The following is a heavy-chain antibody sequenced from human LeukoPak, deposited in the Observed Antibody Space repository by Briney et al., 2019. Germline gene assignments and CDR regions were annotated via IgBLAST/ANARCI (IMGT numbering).Heavy chain of an antibody. CDR1: GGSISSYY. D-gene: IGHD6-19*01. CDR3: ARATEVAGTHY. Sequence: SETLSLTCTVSGGSISSYYWSWIRQPPGKGLEWIGYIYYSGSTNYNPSLKSRVTISVDTSKNQFSLKLSSVTAADTAVYYCARATEVAGTHYWGQGTLVTVSS. J-gene: IGHJ4*02. CDR2: IYYSGST. V-gene: IGHV4-59*01.